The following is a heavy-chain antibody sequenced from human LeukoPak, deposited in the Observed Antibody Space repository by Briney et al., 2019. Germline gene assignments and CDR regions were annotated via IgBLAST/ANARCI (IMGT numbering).Heavy chain of an antibody. CDR2: INNVASHI. CDR1: GFTFSDSA. CDR3: ARGPRVGKRDYYYGMDV. Sequence: PGGSLRLSCAASGFTFSDSAMNWVRQAPGKGLEWVSSINNVASHIYYADSVRGRFTISRDNAKNSVSLQMNNLRAEDTAVYYCARGPRVGKRDYYYGMDVWGQGTTVTVSS. J-gene: IGHJ6*02. D-gene: IGHD1-26*01. V-gene: IGHV3-21*01.